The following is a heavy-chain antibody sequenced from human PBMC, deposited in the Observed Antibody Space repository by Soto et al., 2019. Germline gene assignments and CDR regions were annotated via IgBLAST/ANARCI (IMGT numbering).Heavy chain of an antibody. V-gene: IGHV4-34*01. Sequence: QVQLQQWGAGLLKPSETLSLTCAVSGGSLSDCYWPWIRQSPGKGLEWIGEIHPSGSTYYNPSLRSRVTISVDTSKNQFSLKLTSLTAADTAIYYCARGRDEYKLGNVWGHGTTVTVSS. J-gene: IGHJ6*02. CDR2: IHPSGST. D-gene: IGHD1-1*01. CDR3: ARGRDEYKLGNV. CDR1: GGSLSDCY.